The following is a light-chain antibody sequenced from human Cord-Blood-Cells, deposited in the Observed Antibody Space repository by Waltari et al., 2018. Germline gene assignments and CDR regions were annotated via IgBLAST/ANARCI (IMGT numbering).Light chain of an antibody. J-gene: IGKJ4*01. V-gene: IGKV1-5*03. CDR2: KAS. Sequence: DIQMTQSPSTLSASVGDRVTITCRASQSISSWLVWYQQKPGKAPKLLIYKASSLESGVPSRFSGIGSGTEFTLTISSLQPDDFATYYCQQYNSYWLTFGGGTKVEIK. CDR1: QSISSW. CDR3: QQYNSYWLT.